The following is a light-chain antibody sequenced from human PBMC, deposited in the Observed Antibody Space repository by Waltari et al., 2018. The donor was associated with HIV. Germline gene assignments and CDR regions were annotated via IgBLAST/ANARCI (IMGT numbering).Light chain of an antibody. CDR3: SSYTSSTTYV. V-gene: IGLV2-14*03. Sequence: QSALTQPASVSGSPGQSITISCTGTSNDVGSSNYFSWHQQHPGEAPKLILHDVSDRPSGISNRFSGSESGNTASLTISGLQTEDEADYYCSSYTSSTTYVFGTGTRVTVL. CDR2: DVS. J-gene: IGLJ1*01. CDR1: SNDVGSSNY.